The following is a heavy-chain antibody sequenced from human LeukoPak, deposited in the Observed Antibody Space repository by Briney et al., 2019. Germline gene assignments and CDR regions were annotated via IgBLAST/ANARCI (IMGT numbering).Heavy chain of an antibody. CDR3: ARAGRPHYGDYHFDY. CDR1: GGSISSGGYS. Sequence: PSQTLSLTCAVSGGSISSGGYSWSWIRQPPGKGLEWIGYIYHSGSTYYNPSLKSRVTISVDRSKNQFSLKLSSVTAADTAVYYCARAGRPHYGDYHFDYWGQGTLVSVSS. D-gene: IGHD4-17*01. CDR2: IYHSGST. J-gene: IGHJ4*02. V-gene: IGHV4-30-2*01.